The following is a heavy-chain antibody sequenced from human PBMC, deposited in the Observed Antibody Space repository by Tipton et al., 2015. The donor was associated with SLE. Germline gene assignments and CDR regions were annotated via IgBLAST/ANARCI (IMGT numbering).Heavy chain of an antibody. V-gene: IGHV3-74*01. J-gene: IGHJ4*02. CDR1: GCTFSSYY. CDR2: INTDGSST. CDR3: ARDMGDYGFDY. Sequence: SLRLSCAASGCTFSSYYMHWVRQAPGKGLVWVSRINTDGSSTTYADSVKGRFTISRDNAKNTLYLQMNSLRAEDTAVYYCARDMGDYGFDYWGQGTLVTVSS. D-gene: IGHD4-17*01.